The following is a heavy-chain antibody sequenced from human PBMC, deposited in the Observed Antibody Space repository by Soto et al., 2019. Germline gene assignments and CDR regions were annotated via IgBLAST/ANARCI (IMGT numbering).Heavy chain of an antibody. J-gene: IGHJ6*03. CDR2: INPNSGGT. V-gene: IGHV1-2*04. CDR1: GYTFTGYY. Sequence: ASVKVSCKASGYTFTGYYMHWVRQAPGQGLEWMGWINPNSGGTNYAQKFQGWVTMTRDTSISTAYMELSRLRSDDTAVYYCARDGSAAPRGEYTSRDYYYYYMDVWGKGTTVTVSS. D-gene: IGHD6-6*01. CDR3: ARDGSAAPRGEYTSRDYYYYYMDV.